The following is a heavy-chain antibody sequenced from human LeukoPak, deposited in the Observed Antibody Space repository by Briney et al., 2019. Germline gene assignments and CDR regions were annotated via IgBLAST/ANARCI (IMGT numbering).Heavy chain of an antibody. CDR2: INPNRGST. D-gene: IGHD4-17*01. J-gene: IGHJ4*02. CDR3: ARGNFYGDYFDY. Sequence: ASVKVSCKASGYTFTSYYMHWVRQAPGQGLEWMGWINPNRGSTSYAQKFQGRVTMTRDTSISTAYMELSSLRSDDTAVYYCARGNFYGDYFDYWGQGTLVTVSS. CDR1: GYTFTSYY. V-gene: IGHV1-2*02.